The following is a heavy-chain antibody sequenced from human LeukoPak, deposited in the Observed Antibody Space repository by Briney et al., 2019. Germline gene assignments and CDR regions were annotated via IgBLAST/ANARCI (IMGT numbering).Heavy chain of an antibody. V-gene: IGHV4-39*01. J-gene: IGHJ6*02. CDR1: GGSISSSNYY. Sequence: PSETLSLTCAGSGGSISSSNYYWVWVRQPPGKGREWIGSIFYNGNTYYTPSLKSRLTISFDTSKNQFSLKLNSVTAADTAVYYCAGVGGAAAPGLYHYYGMDVWGQGTSVTVSS. CDR2: IFYNGNT. D-gene: IGHD6-13*01. CDR3: AGVGGAAAPGLYHYYGMDV.